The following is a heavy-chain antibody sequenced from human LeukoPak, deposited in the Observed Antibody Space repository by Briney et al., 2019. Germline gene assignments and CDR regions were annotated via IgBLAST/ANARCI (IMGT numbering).Heavy chain of an antibody. D-gene: IGHD6-13*01. V-gene: IGHV4-59*01. J-gene: IGHJ4*02. CDR2: IYSSGST. Sequence: SETLSLTCTVSGGSISSYYWSWIRQPPGKGLEWIGYIYSSGSTNYNPSLKSRVTISVDTSKNQFSLKLSSVTAADTAVYYCARDAGYSSSWNFDYWGQGTLVTVSS. CDR1: GGSISSYY. CDR3: ARDAGYSSSWNFDY.